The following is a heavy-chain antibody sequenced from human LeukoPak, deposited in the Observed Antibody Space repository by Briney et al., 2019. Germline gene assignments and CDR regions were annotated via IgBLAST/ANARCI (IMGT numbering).Heavy chain of an antibody. J-gene: IGHJ4*02. CDR1: GYTFTNYD. CDR3: ARETSSRFFDY. V-gene: IGHV1-8*03. Sequence: ASVKVSCKTSGYTFTNYDINWVRQATGQGLEWMGWINPKSGRTGYAQKFQGRVTFTRNTPISTAYMELNNLRSDDTAVYYCARETSSRFFDYWGQGTLLTVSS. CDR2: INPKSGRT.